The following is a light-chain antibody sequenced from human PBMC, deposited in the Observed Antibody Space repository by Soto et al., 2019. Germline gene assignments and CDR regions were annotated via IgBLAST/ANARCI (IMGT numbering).Light chain of an antibody. J-gene: IGLJ2*01. CDR3: QSYDSSLIHVV. V-gene: IGLV1-40*01. CDR1: SSNIGAGYD. Sequence: SVLTQPPSVSGDPGQRVTISCTGSSSNIGAGYDVHWYQQLPGTAPKLLIYGNSNPPSGVPDRFSGSKSGTSASLAITGLQAEYEADYYCQSYDSSLIHVVFGGGTKLTVL. CDR2: GNS.